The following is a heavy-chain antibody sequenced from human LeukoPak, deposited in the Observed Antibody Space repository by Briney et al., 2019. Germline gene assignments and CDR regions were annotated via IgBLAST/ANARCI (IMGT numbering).Heavy chain of an antibody. CDR3: AKGYCRGNSCYDDRGAFDY. CDR1: GGTFSNYA. V-gene: IGHV1-69*13. Sequence: SVKVSCKASGGTFSNYAISWVRQAPGQGLEWMGGIIPIFGTTNYAQKFQGRVTITADESTNTAYMELSSLRSEDTAVYYCAKGYCRGNSCYDDRGAFDYWGQGTLVTVSS. CDR2: IIPIFGTT. J-gene: IGHJ4*02. D-gene: IGHD2-2*01.